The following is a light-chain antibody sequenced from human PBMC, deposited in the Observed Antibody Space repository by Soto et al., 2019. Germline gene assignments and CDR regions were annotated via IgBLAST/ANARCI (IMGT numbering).Light chain of an antibody. CDR1: RDISNS. Sequence: DIQMTQSPSSLSASVGDRVTITCRASRDISNSLAWYQQKPGKVPKVLIYATSILQSGVPARFSGSGSGTDFTLTISNLQPEDVATYYCLNYNSAPLTFGGGTKVEI. CDR2: ATS. J-gene: IGKJ4*01. CDR3: LNYNSAPLT. V-gene: IGKV1-27*01.